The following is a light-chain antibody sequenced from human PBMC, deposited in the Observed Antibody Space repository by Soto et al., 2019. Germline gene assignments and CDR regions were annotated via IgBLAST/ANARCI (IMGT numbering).Light chain of an antibody. V-gene: IGKV3-20*01. CDR3: QQYGSSPLT. CDR2: YIS. Sequence: EIVLTQSPGTLSLSPGERATLSCRASQSVSSYLAWYQQKPGQAPRLLIYYISTRATGIPARFSGSGSGTEFTLTISRLEPEDFAVYYCQQYGSSPLTFGGGTKVDI. CDR1: QSVSSY. J-gene: IGKJ4*01.